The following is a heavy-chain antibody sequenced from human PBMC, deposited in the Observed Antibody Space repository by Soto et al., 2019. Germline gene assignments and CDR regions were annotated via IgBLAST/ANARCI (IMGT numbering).Heavy chain of an antibody. Sequence: QVQLVESGGGVVQPGRSLRLSCAASGFTFSSYAMHWVRQAPGKGLEWVAVISYDGSNKYYADSVKGRFTISRDNSKNPLYLQMNSLRGEDTAVYYCARGRTTHYAFDIWGQGTMVTVSS. J-gene: IGHJ3*02. CDR2: ISYDGSNK. D-gene: IGHD1-1*01. V-gene: IGHV3-30-3*01. CDR3: ARGRTTHYAFDI. CDR1: GFTFSSYA.